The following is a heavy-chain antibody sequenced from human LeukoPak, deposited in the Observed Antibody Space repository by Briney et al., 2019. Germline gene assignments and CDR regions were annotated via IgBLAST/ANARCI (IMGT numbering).Heavy chain of an antibody. Sequence: ASVKVSCEASGDTFTSYDINWVRQATGQGLEWMGWMNPNSGNTGYAQKFQGRVTITRNTSISTAYMELSSLRSEDTAVYYCARGHRGRRTLAFDIWGQGTMVTVSS. CDR2: MNPNSGNT. CDR1: GDTFTSYD. D-gene: IGHD1-26*01. V-gene: IGHV1-8*03. J-gene: IGHJ3*02. CDR3: ARGHRGRRTLAFDI.